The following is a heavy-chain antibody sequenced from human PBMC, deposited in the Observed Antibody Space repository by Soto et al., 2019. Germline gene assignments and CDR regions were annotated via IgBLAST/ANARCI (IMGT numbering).Heavy chain of an antibody. V-gene: IGHV1-18*01. Sequence: QVQLVQSGAELKKTGASVKVSCKASGYSFTSYGISWVRQAPGQGLEWMGWINGYNDNTNYAQKLQGRVTMTTDTSARTAVMELRSLRSDDTAVYYCARDNGYGSAAWKFDPLGQGTLVTVSS. J-gene: IGHJ5*02. CDR3: ARDNGYGSAAWKFDP. CDR2: INGYNDNT. D-gene: IGHD6-25*01. CDR1: GYSFTSYG.